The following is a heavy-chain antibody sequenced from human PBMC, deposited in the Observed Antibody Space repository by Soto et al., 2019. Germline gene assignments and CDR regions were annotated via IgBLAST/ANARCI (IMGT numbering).Heavy chain of an antibody. J-gene: IGHJ6*02. CDR1: GGTFSSYA. D-gene: IGHD3-3*01. Sequence: SVKVSCKASGGTFSSYAISWVRQAPGQGLEWMGGIIPIFGTANYAQKFQGRVTITADESTSTAYMELSSLRSEDTAVYYCASARERFGDYYGMDVWGQGTTVTFSS. V-gene: IGHV1-69*13. CDR2: IIPIFGTA. CDR3: ASARERFGDYYGMDV.